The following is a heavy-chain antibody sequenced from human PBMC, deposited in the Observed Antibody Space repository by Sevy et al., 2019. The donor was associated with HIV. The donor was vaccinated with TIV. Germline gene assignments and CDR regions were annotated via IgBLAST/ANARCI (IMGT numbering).Heavy chain of an antibody. Sequence: GGSLRLSCAASGFTFSNFGMHWVRQAPGKGLEWVAVISYDGSNKYYADSVKGRFTISRDNSKNTLYLQMNSLRAEDTAVYYCAKDEWGSGDDSHYYGMDVWGQGTTVTVSS. D-gene: IGHD3-16*01. J-gene: IGHJ6*02. CDR3: AKDEWGSGDDSHYYGMDV. CDR2: ISYDGSNK. V-gene: IGHV3-30*18. CDR1: GFTFSNFG.